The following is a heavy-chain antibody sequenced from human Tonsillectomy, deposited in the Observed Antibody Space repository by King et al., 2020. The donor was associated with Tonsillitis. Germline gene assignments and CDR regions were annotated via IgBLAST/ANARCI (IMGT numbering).Heavy chain of an antibody. Sequence: VQLVQSGAEVKKPGASVKVSCKASGYTFTSYGISWVRQAPGQGLEWMGWISAYNGNTNYAQKLQGRVTMTTDTSTSTAYMELRSLRSDDTAVYYCARGGYDYGDYADLDWYFDLWGRGTLVTVSS. CDR2: ISAYNGNT. D-gene: IGHD4-17*01. V-gene: IGHV1-18*01. CDR1: GYTFTSYG. J-gene: IGHJ2*01. CDR3: ARGGYDYGDYADLDWYFDL.